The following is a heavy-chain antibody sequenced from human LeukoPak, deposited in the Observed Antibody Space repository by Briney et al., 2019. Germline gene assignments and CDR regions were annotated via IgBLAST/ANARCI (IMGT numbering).Heavy chain of an antibody. CDR1: GSTFNNYW. V-gene: IGHV3-74*01. CDR3: ATEGPLPGGHDY. CDR2: VNPAGVST. Sequence: GSLRLSCAASGSTFNNYWIHWVRQAPGKGLVWLSRVNPAGVSTNYAASVKGRFTISRDNAKNMMYLQMNSLGAEDTAVYFCATEGPLPGGHDYWGQGTLVTVSS. J-gene: IGHJ4*02. D-gene: IGHD2-15*01.